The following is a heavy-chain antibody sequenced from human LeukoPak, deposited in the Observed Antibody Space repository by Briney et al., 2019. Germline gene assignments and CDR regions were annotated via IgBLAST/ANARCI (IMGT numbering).Heavy chain of an antibody. J-gene: IGHJ6*03. Sequence: SETLSLTCAVYGGSFIGYYWSWIRQPPGKGLEWIGEINHSGSTNYNPSLKSRVTISVDTSKNQFSLKLSSVTAADTAVYSCACIGVVVAATHGLIYYMDIWDKGTTVTVSS. CDR3: ACIGVVVAATHGLIYYMDI. V-gene: IGHV4-34*01. CDR1: GGSFIGYY. D-gene: IGHD2-15*01. CDR2: INHSGST.